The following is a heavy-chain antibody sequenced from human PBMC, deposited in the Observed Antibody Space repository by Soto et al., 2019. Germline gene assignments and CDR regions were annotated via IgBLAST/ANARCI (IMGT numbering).Heavy chain of an antibody. CDR1: GFTFSNFY. V-gene: IGHV3-11*05. CDR3: ARRGGTCYSAGCIYYAMDV. J-gene: IGHJ6*02. CDR2: ISGTSHDT. D-gene: IGHD2-15*01. Sequence: QVQLVESGGGLVKPGGSLRLSCAASGFTFSNFYMSWIRQAPGKGLEWVSYISGTSHDTNYADSVKGRFTISRDNANNSLHLHLHSLRAEDTAVYYCARRGGTCYSAGCIYYAMDVWGQGTTVTVSS.